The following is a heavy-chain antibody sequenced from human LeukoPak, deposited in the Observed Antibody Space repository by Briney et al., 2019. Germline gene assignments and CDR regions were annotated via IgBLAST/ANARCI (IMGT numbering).Heavy chain of an antibody. CDR2: IRYDGSNK. D-gene: IGHD6-6*01. Sequence: GGSLRLSCAASGFTFSSYGMHWVRQAPGKGLEWVAFIRYDGSNKYYADSVKGRFTISRDNSKNTLYLQMNSLRAEDTAVYYCAVWGYSSSEVRYYYMDVWGKGTTVTVSS. V-gene: IGHV3-30*02. CDR3: AVWGYSSSEVRYYYMDV. CDR1: GFTFSSYG. J-gene: IGHJ6*03.